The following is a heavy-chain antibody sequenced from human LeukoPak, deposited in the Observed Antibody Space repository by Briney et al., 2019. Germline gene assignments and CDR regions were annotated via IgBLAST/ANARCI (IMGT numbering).Heavy chain of an antibody. CDR3: ATLSSYYYDSSGYYNIINYFDY. Sequence: ASVKVSCKASGGTFSSYAISWVRQAPGQGLEWMGRINPNSGGTNYAQKFQGRVTMTRDTSISTDYMELSRLRSDDTAVYYCATLSSYYYDSSGYYNIINYFDYWGQGTLVTVSS. J-gene: IGHJ4*02. CDR2: INPNSGGT. D-gene: IGHD3-22*01. V-gene: IGHV1-2*06. CDR1: GGTFSSYA.